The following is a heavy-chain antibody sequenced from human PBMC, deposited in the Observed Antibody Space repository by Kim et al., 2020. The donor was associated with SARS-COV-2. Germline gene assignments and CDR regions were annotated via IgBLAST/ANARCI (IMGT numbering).Heavy chain of an antibody. CDR2: IYSGGSST. V-gene: IGHV3-23*03. Sequence: GGSLSLSCAASGFTFSSYAMSWVRQAPGKGLEWVSVIYSGGSSTYYADSVKGRFTISRDNSKNTLYLQMNSLRAEDTAVYYCAKLVNYYDSSGIGDYWGQGTLVTVSS. CDR3: AKLVNYYDSSGIGDY. CDR1: GFTFSSYA. D-gene: IGHD3-22*01. J-gene: IGHJ4*02.